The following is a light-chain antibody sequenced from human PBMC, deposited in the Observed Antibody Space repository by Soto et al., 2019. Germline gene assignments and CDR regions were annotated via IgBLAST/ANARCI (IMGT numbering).Light chain of an antibody. J-gene: IGKJ1*01. V-gene: IGKV3-20*01. CDR2: GTS. CDR3: QQYGDSPPT. Sequence: EIVLTQSPGTQSLSPGERATLSCRDSQSVSSNSLAWYRRNPGQPPSLLIYGTSTRATDIPRRFSGSGSGTDFTLTIIRLEPEDFAVYFCQQYGDSPPTFGQGTKVEVK. CDR1: QSVSSNS.